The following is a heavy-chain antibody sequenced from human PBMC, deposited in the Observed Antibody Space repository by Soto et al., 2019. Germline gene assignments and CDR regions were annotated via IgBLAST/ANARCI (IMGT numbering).Heavy chain of an antibody. CDR2: IIPIFGIP. D-gene: IGHD1-1*01. Sequence: SVKVSCKESGGTFSSYAIAWVRQAPGQGLEWMGGIIPIFGIPNYAQKFQGRVAITADESTNTAYMELSSLRSDDTAVYYCAKAAQTRFNWNDLGNWFDPWGQGTLVTVSS. V-gene: IGHV1-69*13. CDR1: GGTFSSYA. CDR3: AKAAQTRFNWNDLGNWFDP. J-gene: IGHJ5*02.